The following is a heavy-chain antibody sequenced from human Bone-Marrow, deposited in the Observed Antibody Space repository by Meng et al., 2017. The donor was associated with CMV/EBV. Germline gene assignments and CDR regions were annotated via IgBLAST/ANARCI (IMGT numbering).Heavy chain of an antibody. CDR2: INHSGRT. CDR3: ASESATSLGGRIYYYGFAV. CDR1: GGSPYSYY. J-gene: IGHJ6*02. Sequence: SETLSLTCSVSGGSPYSYYYIWIRQPPGKGLEWIGEINHSGRTTYNPSLKSRVAISVDTSKNQFSLRLTSVTAADTAVYYCASESATSLGGRIYYYGFAVWGQGHTVPVSS. V-gene: IGHV4-34*01. D-gene: IGHD1-26*01.